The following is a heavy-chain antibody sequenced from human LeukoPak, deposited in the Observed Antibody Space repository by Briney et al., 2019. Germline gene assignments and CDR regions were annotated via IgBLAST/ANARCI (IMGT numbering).Heavy chain of an antibody. V-gene: IGHV3-30*18. CDR1: GFTFSSYG. J-gene: IGHJ4*02. CDR2: ISFDASNN. CDR3: AKDKYSGYDYFDY. D-gene: IGHD5-12*01. Sequence: GGSLRLSCAASGFTFSSYGMHWVRQAPGKGLEWVAVISFDASNNYYADSAKGRFTISRDNSKNTLYLQMNSLRAEDTAVYYCAKDKYSGYDYFDYWGQGTLVTVSS.